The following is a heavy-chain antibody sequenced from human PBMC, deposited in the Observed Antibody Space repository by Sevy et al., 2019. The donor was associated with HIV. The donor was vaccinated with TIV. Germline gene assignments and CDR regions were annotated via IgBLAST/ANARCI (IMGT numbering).Heavy chain of an antibody. J-gene: IGHJ4*02. D-gene: IGHD2-15*01. CDR3: ARGDGGYCSGGSCHFDY. CDR1: GGSFSGYY. V-gene: IGHV4-34*01. Sequence: SETLSLTCAVYGGSFSGYYWSWIRQPPGKGLEWIGEINHSGSTNYNPPLKSRVTISVDTSKNQFSLKLSSVTAADTAVYYCARGDGGYCSGGSCHFDYWGQGTLVTVSS. CDR2: INHSGST.